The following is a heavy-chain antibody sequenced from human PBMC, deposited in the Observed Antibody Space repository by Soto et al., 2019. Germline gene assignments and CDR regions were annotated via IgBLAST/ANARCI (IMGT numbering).Heavy chain of an antibody. CDR3: AREWEVPYYGSGIRDHFDY. V-gene: IGHV3-21*01. D-gene: IGHD3-10*01. J-gene: IGHJ4*02. CDR2: ISSSSSYI. CDR1: GFTFSSYS. Sequence: GGSLRLSCAASGFTFSSYSMNWVRQAPGKGLEWVSSISSSSSYIYYADSVKGRFTISRDNAKNSLYLQMNSLRAEDTAVYYCAREWEVPYYGSGIRDHFDYWGQGTLVTVSS.